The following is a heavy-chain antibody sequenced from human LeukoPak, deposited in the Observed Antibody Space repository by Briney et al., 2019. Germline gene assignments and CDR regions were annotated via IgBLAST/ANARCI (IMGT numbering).Heavy chain of an antibody. J-gene: IGHJ4*02. CDR1: GYTFTSYY. CDR2: INPSGGST. Sequence: GASVKVSCKASGYTFTSYYMHWVRQAPGQGLEWMGIINPSGGSTSYAQKFQGRVTMTRDTSTSTVYMELSSLRSEDTAVYYCARTMVRGANTYYFDYWGQGTLVTVSS. V-gene: IGHV1-46*01. CDR3: ARTMVRGANTYYFDY. D-gene: IGHD3-10*01.